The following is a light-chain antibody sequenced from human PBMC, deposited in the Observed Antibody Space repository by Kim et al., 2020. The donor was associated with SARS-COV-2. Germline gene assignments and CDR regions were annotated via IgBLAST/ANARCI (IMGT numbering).Light chain of an antibody. Sequence: SYELTQPPSVSVSPGQTASITCSGDKLGDKYACWYQQKPGQSPVLVIYQDSKRHSGIPERFSGSNSGNTATLTISGTQAMDEADYYCQAWDSSTYVVFGGGTQLTVL. CDR3: QAWDSSTYVV. J-gene: IGLJ2*01. CDR1: KLGDKY. CDR2: QDS. V-gene: IGLV3-1*01.